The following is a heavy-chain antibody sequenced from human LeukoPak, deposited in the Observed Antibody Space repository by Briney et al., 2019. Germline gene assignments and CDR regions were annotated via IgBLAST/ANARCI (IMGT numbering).Heavy chain of an antibody. V-gene: IGHV4-34*01. Sequence: SETLSLTCAVYGGSFSGYYWSWIRQPPGKGLEWIGEINHSGSTNYNPSLKSRVTLSVDTSKNQFSLKLSSVTAADTAVYYCARIRRIVVVPAAIRHPRGNWFDPWGQGTLVTVSS. CDR3: ARIRRIVVVPAAIRHPRGNWFDP. J-gene: IGHJ5*02. D-gene: IGHD2-2*01. CDR1: GGSFSGYY. CDR2: INHSGST.